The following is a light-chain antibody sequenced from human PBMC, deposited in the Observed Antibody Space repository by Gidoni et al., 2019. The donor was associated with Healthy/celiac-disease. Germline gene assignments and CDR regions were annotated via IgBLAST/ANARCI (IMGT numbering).Light chain of an antibody. CDR1: QDISNH. CDR3: QQYDNLPLF. J-gene: IGKJ3*01. CDR2: DAS. Sequence: DIQLTQSPSSLSASVGDRVTITCQASQDISNHLNWYQQKPGKAPKLLIYDASNLETGVPSRFSGSGSGTDFTFTISSLQPEDIATYYCQQYDNLPLFFGPGTKVDIK. V-gene: IGKV1-33*01.